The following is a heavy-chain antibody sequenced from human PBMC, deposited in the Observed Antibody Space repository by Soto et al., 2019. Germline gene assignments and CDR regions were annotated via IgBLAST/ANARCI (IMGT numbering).Heavy chain of an antibody. CDR3: TTDYYFGSGSGDY. CDR1: GFTFSSYA. CDR2: IISKTDGGTT. D-gene: IGHD3-10*01. Sequence: PGGSLRLSCAASGFTFSSYAMSWVRQAPGKGLEWVGRIISKTDGGTTDYAAPAKGRFTISRDDSQNMLYLQMNSLKTDDTGVYYCTTDYYFGSGSGDYWGQGALVTVSS. J-gene: IGHJ4*02. V-gene: IGHV3-15*01.